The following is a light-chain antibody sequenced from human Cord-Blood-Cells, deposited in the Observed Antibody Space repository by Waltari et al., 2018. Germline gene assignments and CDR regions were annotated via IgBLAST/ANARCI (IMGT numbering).Light chain of an antibody. Sequence: DIQMTQSPSSLSAYVGDRVPITCRASQSISSYLNWYQQKPGKAPKLLIYAASSLPSGVPSRFSGSGSGTDFTLTISSLQPEDFATYYCQQSYSTPLTFGGGTKVEIK. J-gene: IGKJ4*01. CDR1: QSISSY. CDR2: AAS. V-gene: IGKV1-39*01. CDR3: QQSYSTPLT.